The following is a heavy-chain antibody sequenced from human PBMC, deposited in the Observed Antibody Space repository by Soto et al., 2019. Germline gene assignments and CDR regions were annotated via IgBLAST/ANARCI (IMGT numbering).Heavy chain of an antibody. CDR2: ISDSGDIT. V-gene: IGHV3-23*01. D-gene: IGHD1-7*01. CDR3: ANRPYGWNYHY. J-gene: IGHJ4*02. Sequence: GGSLRLSCAASEFTFSTYAMTWVRQAPGRGLQWVATISDSGDITYYADSVKGRFTISRDNSKNTLYLQMNSLRADDTALYYCANRPYGWNYHYWGQGTLVTVSS. CDR1: EFTFSTYA.